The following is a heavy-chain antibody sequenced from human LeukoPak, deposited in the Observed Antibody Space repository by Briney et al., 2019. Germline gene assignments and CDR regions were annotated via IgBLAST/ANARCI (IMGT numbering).Heavy chain of an antibody. CDR2: IYYSGST. Sequence: SETLSLTCTVSGGSISSYYWSWIRQPPGKGLEWIGYIYYSGSTNYNPSLKNRVTISVDTSKNQCSLKLSSVTAADTAVYYCARDFEYSSSPDAFDIWGQGTMVTVSS. D-gene: IGHD6-6*01. V-gene: IGHV4-59*01. CDR1: GGSISSYY. J-gene: IGHJ3*02. CDR3: ARDFEYSSSPDAFDI.